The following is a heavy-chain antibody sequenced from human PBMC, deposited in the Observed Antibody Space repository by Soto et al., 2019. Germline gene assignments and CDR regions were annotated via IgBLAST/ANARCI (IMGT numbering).Heavy chain of an antibody. D-gene: IGHD3-3*01. Sequence: QVTLKESGPVLVKPTETLTLTCTVSGFSLSNARMGVSWIRQPPGKALEWLAHIFSNDEKSYSTSLKSRLTISKDTSKSQVVLTITNMDPVDTATYYCARINYDFWSGYYVEGGGVFVSGSPMDVWGQGTTVTVSS. J-gene: IGHJ6*02. CDR2: IFSNDEK. CDR3: ARINYDFWSGYYVEGGGVFVSGSPMDV. CDR1: GFSLSNARMG. V-gene: IGHV2-26*01.